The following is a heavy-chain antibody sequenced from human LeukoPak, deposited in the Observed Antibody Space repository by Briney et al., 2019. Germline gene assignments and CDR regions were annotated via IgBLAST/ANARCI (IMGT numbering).Heavy chain of an antibody. CDR1: GGTFSSYA. CDR2: IIPIFGTA. Sequence: SVKVSCKASGGTFSSYAISWVRQAPGQGLEWMGGIIPIFGTANYAQKFQGRVTITTDESTSTAYMELSSLRSEDTAVYYCANTYSSSLYYFDYXXXGXXXTVSS. V-gene: IGHV1-69*05. CDR3: ANTYSSSLYYFDY. J-gene: IGHJ4*02. D-gene: IGHD6-6*01.